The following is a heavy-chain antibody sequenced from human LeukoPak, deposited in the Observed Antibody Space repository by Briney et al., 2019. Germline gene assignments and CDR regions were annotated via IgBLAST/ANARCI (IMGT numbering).Heavy chain of an antibody. V-gene: IGHV3-7*04. J-gene: IGHJ4*02. D-gene: IGHD3-10*01. CDR2: IKQDGSEK. CDR1: GFTFSNYW. Sequence: PGGSLRLSCATSGFTFSNYWMSWVRQAPGKGLEWVANIKQDGSEKYYVDSVKGRFTISRDNSKNTLYLQMNSLRAEDTAVYYCAGVGYGSGNFYFEYWGQGTLVTVSS. CDR3: AGVGYGSGNFYFEY.